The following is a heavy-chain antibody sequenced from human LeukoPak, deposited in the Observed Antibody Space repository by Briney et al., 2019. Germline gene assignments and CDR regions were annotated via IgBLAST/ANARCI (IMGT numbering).Heavy chain of an antibody. D-gene: IGHD6-13*01. Sequence: PSETLSLTCAVYGGSFGGYYWSWIRQPPGKGLEWIGEINHSGSTNYNPSLKSRVTISVDTSKNQFSLKLSSVTAADTAVYYCARVPLGYSSSWIDYWGQGTLVTVSS. V-gene: IGHV4-34*01. CDR3: ARVPLGYSSSWIDY. CDR2: INHSGST. CDR1: GGSFGGYY. J-gene: IGHJ4*02.